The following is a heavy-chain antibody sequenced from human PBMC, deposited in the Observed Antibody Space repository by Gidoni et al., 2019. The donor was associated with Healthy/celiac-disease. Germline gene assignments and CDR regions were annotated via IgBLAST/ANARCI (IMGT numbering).Heavy chain of an antibody. CDR1: GGTFRSYA. CDR2: IIPIFGTA. V-gene: IGHV1-69*01. CDR3: ARDQAYCGGDCYRAFDI. J-gene: IGHJ3*02. Sequence: QVQLVQSGAEVKKPGSSVKVSCKASGGTFRSYAISWVRQAPGQGLEWMGGIIPIFGTANYAQKFQGRVTITADESTSTAYMELSSLRSEDTAVYYCARDQAYCGGDCYRAFDIWGQGTMVTVSS. D-gene: IGHD2-21*02.